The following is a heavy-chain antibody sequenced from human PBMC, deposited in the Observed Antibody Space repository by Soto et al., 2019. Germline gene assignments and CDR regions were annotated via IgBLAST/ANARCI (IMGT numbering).Heavy chain of an antibody. CDR3: AGVRDYYDSSGYYVDY. CDR2: ISAYNGNT. J-gene: IGHJ4*02. V-gene: IGHV1-18*01. Sequence: QVQLVQSGAEVKKPGASVKVSCKASGYTFTSYVISWVRQAPGQGLEWMGWISAYNGNTKYAQKLQGRVTMTTDTSTSTAYMELRSLRSDDTAVYYCAGVRDYYDSSGYYVDYWGQGTLVTVSS. D-gene: IGHD3-22*01. CDR1: GYTFTSYV.